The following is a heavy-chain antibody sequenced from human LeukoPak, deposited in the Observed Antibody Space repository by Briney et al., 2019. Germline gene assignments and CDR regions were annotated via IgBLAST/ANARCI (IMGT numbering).Heavy chain of an antibody. CDR1: GGTFSSYA. J-gene: IGHJ6*02. D-gene: IGHD2-2*02. V-gene: IGHV1-69*13. CDR3: ARVDCSSTSCYTKLRYYYYYGMDV. Sequence: SVKVSCKASGGTFSSYAISWVRQAPGQGLEWMGGIIPIFGTANYAQKFQGRVTITADESTSTAYMELSSLRSEDTAVYYCARVDCSSTSCYTKLRYYYYYGMDVWGQGTTVTVSS. CDR2: IIPIFGTA.